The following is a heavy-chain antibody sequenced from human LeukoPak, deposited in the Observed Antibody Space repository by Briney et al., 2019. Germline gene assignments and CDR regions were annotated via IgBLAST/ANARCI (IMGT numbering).Heavy chain of an antibody. CDR1: GFSFSSYV. D-gene: IGHD2-2*01. J-gene: IGHJ4*02. Sequence: GGSLRLSCAASGFSFSSYVMTWVRQAPGKGLEWVSVISGSGDITYYADSVKGRFTISRDNSKSTLYLQMNSLRAEDTAVYYCSKGSCGSSSCPCVYWGQGTLVTVSS. CDR3: SKGSCGSSSCPCVY. V-gene: IGHV3-23*01. CDR2: ISGSGDIT.